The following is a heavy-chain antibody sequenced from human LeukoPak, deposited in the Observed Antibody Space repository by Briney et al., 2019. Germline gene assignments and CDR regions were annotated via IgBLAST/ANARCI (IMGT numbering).Heavy chain of an antibody. CDR2: IIPIFGTA. J-gene: IGHJ6*03. CDR1: GGTFSSYA. D-gene: IGHD3-16*02. V-gene: IGHV1-69*05. Sequence: GASVKVSCKASGGTFSSYAIIWVRQAPGQGLEWMGGIIPIFGTANYAQKFQGRVTITTDGSTSTAYMELSSLRSEDTAVYYCAAYVWGSYRYYYYYYMDVWGKGTTVTVSS. CDR3: AAYVWGSYRYYYYYYMDV.